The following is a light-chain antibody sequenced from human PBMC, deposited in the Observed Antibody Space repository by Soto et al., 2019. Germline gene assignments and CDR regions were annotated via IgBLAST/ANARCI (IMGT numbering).Light chain of an antibody. CDR2: AVT. V-gene: IGLV2-14*03. J-gene: IGLJ2*01. CDR1: SSDVGGYDY. Sequence: QSALTQPASVSGSPGQSFTISCTGSSSDVGGYDYVCWYQQYPGKAPKLIIYAVTDRPSGVSNRFSGSKSGNTASLIISGLQAEDEADYYCSSYTTSSTVVFGGGTQLTVL. CDR3: SSYTTSSTVV.